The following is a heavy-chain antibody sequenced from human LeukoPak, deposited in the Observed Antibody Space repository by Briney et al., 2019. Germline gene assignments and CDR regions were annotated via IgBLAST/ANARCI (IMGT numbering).Heavy chain of an antibody. V-gene: IGHV1-2*02. CDR1: GYTFTGYY. D-gene: IGHD2-2*01. CDR3: ARDARLYCSSTSCYLFDY. CDR2: INPNSGGT. J-gene: IGHJ4*02. Sequence: ASVKVSCKASGYTFTGYYMHWVRQAPGQGVEWMGWINPNSGGTKYAQKFQGRVTMTRDTSTSTAYMELSRLRSDDTAVYYCARDARLYCSSTSCYLFDYWGQGTLVTVSS.